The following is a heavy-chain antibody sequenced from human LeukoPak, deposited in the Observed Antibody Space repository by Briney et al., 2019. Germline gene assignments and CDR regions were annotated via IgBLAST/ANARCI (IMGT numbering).Heavy chain of an antibody. CDR2: ISAYNGNT. J-gene: IGHJ4*02. D-gene: IGHD2-15*01. CDR3: ARMRQLGWLVVVADHFDY. CDR1: GYTSTSYG. V-gene: IGHV1-18*01. Sequence: GASVKVSCKASGYTSTSYGISWVRQAPGQGLEWMGWISAYNGNTNYAQKLQGRVTMTTDTSTSTAYMELRSLRSDDTAVYYCARMRQLGWLVVVADHFDYWGQGTLVTVSS.